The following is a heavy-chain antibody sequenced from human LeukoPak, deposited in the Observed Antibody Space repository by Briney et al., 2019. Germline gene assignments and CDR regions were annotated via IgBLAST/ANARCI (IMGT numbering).Heavy chain of an antibody. CDR2: ISTSSSTI. D-gene: IGHD4-17*01. Sequence: PGESLGLSCAASGFTFSSYSMNWVRQAPGKGLEWVSYISTSSSTIYYADSVRGRFTISRDNAKNSLYLQMNSLRAEDTAVYYCARLSTVTNFDYWGQGTLVTVSS. CDR3: ARLSTVTNFDY. CDR1: GFTFSSYS. J-gene: IGHJ4*02. V-gene: IGHV3-48*01.